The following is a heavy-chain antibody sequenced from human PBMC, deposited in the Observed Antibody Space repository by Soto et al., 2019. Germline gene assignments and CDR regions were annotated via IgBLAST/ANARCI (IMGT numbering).Heavy chain of an antibody. J-gene: IGHJ6*02. D-gene: IGHD3-10*01. Sequence: SETLSLTCTVSGGSISSGDSYWSWVRQPPGKGLEWIGYIHYSGSTYYMPSLKSRATLSVDTSKSQFSLKLSSVTAADTAVYYCARGRALWFGELRRGMEVWGQGTTVNVSS. V-gene: IGHV4-30-4*02. CDR1: GGSISSGDSY. CDR2: IHYSGST. CDR3: ARGRALWFGELRRGMEV.